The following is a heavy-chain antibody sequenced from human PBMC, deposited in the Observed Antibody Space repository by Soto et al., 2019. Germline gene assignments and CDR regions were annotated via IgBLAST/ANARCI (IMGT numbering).Heavy chain of an antibody. J-gene: IGHJ4*02. CDR2: IYYSGST. V-gene: IGHV4-39*01. CDR3: ARHFPGATGTTSPFDY. D-gene: IGHD1-7*01. Sequence: KPSETLSLTCTVSGGSISSSSYYWGWIRQPPGKGLEWIGSIYYSGSTYYNPSLRSRVTISVDTSKNQISLKLSSVTAADTAVYYCARHFPGATGTTSPFDYWGQGTLVTVSS. CDR1: GGSISSSSYY.